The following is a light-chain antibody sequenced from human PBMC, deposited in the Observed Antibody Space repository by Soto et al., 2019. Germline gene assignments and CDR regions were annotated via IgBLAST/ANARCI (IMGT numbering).Light chain of an antibody. CDR1: QSISNF. Sequence: DIQMTQSPSSLSASIGDRVTITCRPSQSISNFLNWCQHKPGKAPKVLISAASTLRSGVPSRFSGSGSGTDFTLTISSLQPDDSATYYCQQYHNSVLTFGGGTKVDIK. CDR2: AAS. J-gene: IGKJ4*01. CDR3: QQYHNSVLT. V-gene: IGKV1-39*01.